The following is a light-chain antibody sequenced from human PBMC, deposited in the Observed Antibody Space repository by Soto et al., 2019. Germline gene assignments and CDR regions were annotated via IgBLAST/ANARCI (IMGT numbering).Light chain of an antibody. CDR1: SSDVGGYNY. J-gene: IGLJ1*01. V-gene: IGLV2-14*01. CDR3: SSYTSSSPPYV. Sequence: QSALTQPASVSGSPGQSITISCTGTSSDVGGYNYVSWYQQHPGKAPKLMISEVSNRPSGLSNRFSGSKSGNTASLTISGLQAEDEADYYCSSYTSSSPPYVFGAGTKLTVL. CDR2: EVS.